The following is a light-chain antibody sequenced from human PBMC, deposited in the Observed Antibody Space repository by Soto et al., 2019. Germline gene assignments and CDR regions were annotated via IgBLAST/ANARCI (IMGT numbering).Light chain of an antibody. CDR1: QTVSNSY. CDR3: QQRSNWPPFT. J-gene: IGKJ5*01. V-gene: IGKV3-11*01. Sequence: ESVLTLFPGTLSFSPGERATVSCRASQTVSNSYLAWYQQKPGQAPRLLIYDASNRATDIPARFSGSGSGTDFTLTISSLEPEDFAVYYCQQRSNWPPFTFGQGTRLEIK. CDR2: DAS.